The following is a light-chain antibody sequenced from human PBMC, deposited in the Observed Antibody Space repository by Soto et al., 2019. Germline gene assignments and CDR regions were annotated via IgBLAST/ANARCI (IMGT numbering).Light chain of an antibody. Sequence: DIQMTQSPSSLSASVGDRFTITCRGTQNISNYLNWYQQKPGKAPQVLIYAASSLQSGVPSRFSGSGSGTDFTLTISSLQPEDFATYYCQQSYSNQLTFGGGTKVDIK. J-gene: IGKJ4*01. CDR2: AAS. V-gene: IGKV1-39*01. CDR1: QNISNY. CDR3: QQSYSNQLT.